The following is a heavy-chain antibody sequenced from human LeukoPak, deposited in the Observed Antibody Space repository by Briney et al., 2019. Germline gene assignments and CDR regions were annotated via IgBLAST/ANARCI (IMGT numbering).Heavy chain of an antibody. CDR3: TRESGGYSYGSYYFDY. J-gene: IGHJ4*02. V-gene: IGHV3-49*04. CDR2: IISIAYGGTT. Sequence: GGSLRLSCTASGFTFGDYAMSWVRQAPGKGLEWVGFIISIAYGGTTEYAASVKGRFTISRDDSKSIAYLQMNSLKTEDTAVYYCTRESGGYSYGSYYFDYWGQGTLVTVSS. CDR1: GFTFGDYA. D-gene: IGHD5-18*01.